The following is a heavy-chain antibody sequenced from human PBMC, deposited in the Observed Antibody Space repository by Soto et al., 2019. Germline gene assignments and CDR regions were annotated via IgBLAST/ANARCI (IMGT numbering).Heavy chain of an antibody. D-gene: IGHD2-21*01. J-gene: IGHJ4*02. Sequence: QVQLVQSGAEVKKPGASVKVSCKASGYTFTRYGFSWVRQAPGQRLEWMGWISGYNEYPNYAQKCQGGDSLTTDPTTSTADMEWSSLRSDDTALYYCAGHIHGDHQEYWGQGTLGTGSS. V-gene: IGHV1-18*01. CDR3: AGHIHGDHQEY. CDR2: ISGYNEYP. CDR1: GYTFTRYG.